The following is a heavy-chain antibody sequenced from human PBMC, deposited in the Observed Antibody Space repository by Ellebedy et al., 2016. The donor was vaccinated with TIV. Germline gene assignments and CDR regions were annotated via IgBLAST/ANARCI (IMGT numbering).Heavy chain of an antibody. V-gene: IGHV3-30-3*01. CDR1: GFTFSTYV. D-gene: IGHD3-22*01. CDR2: ISYDGSNK. Sequence: PGGSLRLSCAASGFTFSTYVMHWVRQAPGKGLEWVAVISYDGSNKYYADSVKGRFTISRDNSKNTLYLQMNSLRAEDTAVYYCARADSSGYNYGYWGQGTLVTVSS. J-gene: IGHJ4*02. CDR3: ARADSSGYNYGY.